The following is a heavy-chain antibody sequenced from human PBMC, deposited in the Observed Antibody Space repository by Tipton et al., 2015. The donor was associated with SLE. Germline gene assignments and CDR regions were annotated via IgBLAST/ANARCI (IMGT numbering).Heavy chain of an antibody. D-gene: IGHD6-6*01. J-gene: IGHJ6*02. V-gene: IGHV3-7*01. CDR1: AFTSSSYW. CDR3: ARASSSSTSWYYYGMDV. Sequence: SLRLSCAASAFTSSSYWMSWVRQAPGKGLEWVANIKQDGSEKYYVDSVKGRFTISRGNAKNSLYLQMNSLRAEDTAVYYCARASSSSTSWYYYGMDVWGQGTTVTVSS. CDR2: IKQDGSEK.